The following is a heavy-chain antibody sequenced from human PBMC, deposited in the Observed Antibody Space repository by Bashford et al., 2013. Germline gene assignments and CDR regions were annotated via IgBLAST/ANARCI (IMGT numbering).Heavy chain of an antibody. V-gene: IGHV5-51*01. CDR2: IYPGDSDI. J-gene: IGHJ6*02. CDR3: ATGKLFCSSVRCYHYYGLDV. D-gene: IGHD2-2*01. Sequence: GESLKISCKGSGYSFTSYWIGWVRQMPGKGLEWMGIIYPGDSDIRYSPSFQGQVTISADRSISTAYLQWTSLKASDTAIYFCATGKLFCSSVRCYHYYGLDVWGQGTTVTVSS. CDR1: GYSFTSYW.